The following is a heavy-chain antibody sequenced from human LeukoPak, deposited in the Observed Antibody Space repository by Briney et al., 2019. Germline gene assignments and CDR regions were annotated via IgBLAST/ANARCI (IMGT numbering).Heavy chain of an antibody. D-gene: IGHD5-12*01. CDR2: INEDGSVK. CDR1: GFTFSTSW. J-gene: IGHJ3*02. Sequence: GGSLRLSCAASGFTFSTSWMTWGRQAPGKELEWLGNINEDGSVKNYVDSVKGRFTTSRDNAWNSLYLLMHSLRADDTAVYYCARDSGYNAFDSWGQGTMVTV. CDR3: ARDSGYNAFDS. V-gene: IGHV3-7*01.